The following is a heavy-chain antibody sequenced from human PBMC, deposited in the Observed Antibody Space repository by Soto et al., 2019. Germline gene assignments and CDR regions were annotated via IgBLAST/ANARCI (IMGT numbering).Heavy chain of an antibody. Sequence: SGPTLVNPTQTVTLTCTFSGFSLTSRGEGVVWIRQPAGKALEWVTLIYWDDDKRYRPSLKSRLTITKDTSKNQAVLIMTNMDTVDTAIYFRVHRIAGFRYFQYWGQGTLVTISS. CDR2: IYWDDDK. V-gene: IGHV2-5*02. CDR3: VHRIAGFRYFQY. D-gene: IGHD2-21*01. J-gene: IGHJ1*01. CDR1: GFSLTSRGEG.